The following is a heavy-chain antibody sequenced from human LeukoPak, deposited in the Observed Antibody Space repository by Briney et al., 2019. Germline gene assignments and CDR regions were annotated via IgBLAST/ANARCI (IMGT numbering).Heavy chain of an antibody. CDR1: GFTFSSYG. V-gene: IGHV3-74*01. CDR3: ARDYLCAFDI. CDR2: INTDGSST. Sequence: GGSLRLSCAASGFTFSSYGMHRVRQGPGKGLVWVSRINTDGSSTSNADSVKGRFTISRDNAKNTLYLQMNSLRAEDTAVYYCARDYLCAFDIWGQGTMVTVSS. D-gene: IGHD5-12*01. J-gene: IGHJ3*02.